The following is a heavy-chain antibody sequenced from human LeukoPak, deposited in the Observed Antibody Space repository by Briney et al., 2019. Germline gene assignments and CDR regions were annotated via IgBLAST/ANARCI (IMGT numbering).Heavy chain of an antibody. D-gene: IGHD3-10*01. J-gene: IGHJ4*02. CDR3: ARASGRKWGYYYGSGSPDY. V-gene: IGHV3-21*01. CDR2: ISSSSSYI. CDR1: GFTFSSYS. Sequence: PGGSLRLSCAASGFTFSSYSMNWVRQAPGKGLEWVSSISSSSSYIYYADSVKGRFTISRDNAKNSLYLQMNSLRAEDTAVYYCARASGRKWGYYYGSGSPDYWGQGTLVTVSS.